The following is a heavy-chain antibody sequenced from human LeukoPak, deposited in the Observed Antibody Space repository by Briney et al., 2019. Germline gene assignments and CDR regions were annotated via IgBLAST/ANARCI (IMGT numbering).Heavy chain of an antibody. Sequence: GESLKISCMGSGYSFNHYWIGWVRQMPGKGLEWMGIIYPLDSDSRYSPSFQGQVTISVDKSIDTAYLQWSSLKASDTAMYYCARLTYDSSGFHYWGQGTLVTVSS. J-gene: IGHJ4*02. CDR2: IYPLDSDS. V-gene: IGHV5-51*01. CDR1: GYSFNHYW. D-gene: IGHD3-22*01. CDR3: ARLTYDSSGFHY.